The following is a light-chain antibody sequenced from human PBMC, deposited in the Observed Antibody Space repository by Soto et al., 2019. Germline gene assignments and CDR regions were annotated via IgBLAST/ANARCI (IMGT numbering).Light chain of an antibody. CDR2: GAS. V-gene: IGKV3-15*01. CDR1: QSVRTN. CDR3: QQYCNWPLTWT. J-gene: IGKJ1*01. Sequence: EVVLTQSPATLSVSAGGTVTLSCRASQSVRTNVAWYQQIPGQAPRLLVYGASTRATGVPARFTGSGSGIEFSLTISSLLSEDSAFYYCQQYCNWPLTWTFGPGTKVQIK.